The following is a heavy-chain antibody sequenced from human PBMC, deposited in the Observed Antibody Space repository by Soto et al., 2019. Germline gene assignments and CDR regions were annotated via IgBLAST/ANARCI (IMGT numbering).Heavy chain of an antibody. CDR3: ARWNGFGDS. J-gene: IGHJ4*02. V-gene: IGHV3-23*01. CDR1: GFSLGPYG. Sequence: PGGSLRLSCSVSGFSLGPYGVTWVRQTPEKGLEWVTGFSGGSGAIFYADSVRGRFTISRDSSTAYLQMNNLRPEDTAVYFCARWNGFGDSWGQGSLLTVSS. D-gene: IGHD1-1*01. CDR2: FSGGSGAI.